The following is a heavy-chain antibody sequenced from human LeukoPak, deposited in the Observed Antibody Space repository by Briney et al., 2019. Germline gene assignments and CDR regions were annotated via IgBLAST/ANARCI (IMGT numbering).Heavy chain of an antibody. J-gene: IGHJ4*02. D-gene: IGHD2-2*01. Sequence: GASVKVSCKASGYTFTSYGISWVRQAPGQGFEWMGWISAYNGNTNYAQKLQGRVTMTTDTSTSTAYMELRSLRSDDTAVYYCARDWIMYCSSTSCANFDHWGQGTLVTVSS. CDR2: ISAYNGNT. CDR1: GYTFTSYG. CDR3: ARDWIMYCSSTSCANFDH. V-gene: IGHV1-18*01.